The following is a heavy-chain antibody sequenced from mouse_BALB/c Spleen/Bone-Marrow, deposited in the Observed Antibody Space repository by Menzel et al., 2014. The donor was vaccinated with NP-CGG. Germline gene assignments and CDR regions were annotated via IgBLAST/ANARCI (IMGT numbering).Heavy chain of an antibody. J-gene: IGHJ3*01. CDR1: GFNIKDTY. Sequence: EVQLQQSGAELVKPGASVKLSCTASGFNIKDTYMHWVKQRPEQGLERIGRIDPANGNTKYDPKFQGKATITADTSSNTAYLQLSSLTSEDTAVCYCARLDLFAYWDQGTLVTVSA. CDR3: ARLDLFAY. V-gene: IGHV14-3*02. CDR2: IDPANGNT.